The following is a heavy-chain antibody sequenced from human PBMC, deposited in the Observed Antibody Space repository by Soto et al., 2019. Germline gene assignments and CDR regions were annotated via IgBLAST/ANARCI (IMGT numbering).Heavy chain of an antibody. J-gene: IGHJ6*02. V-gene: IGHV3-11*06. Sequence: QVQLVESGGGLVKPGGSLRLSCAASGFTFSDYYMSWIRQAPGKGLEWVSYIISSSSYTNYAESVKGRFTISRDNAKNSMYLQMNSLRAEDTAVYSCARKRVQYVGSVRYYYGMDVWGQGTTVTVSS. CDR3: ARKRVQYVGSVRYYYGMDV. CDR2: IISSSSYT. D-gene: IGHD3-10*01. CDR1: GFTFSDYY.